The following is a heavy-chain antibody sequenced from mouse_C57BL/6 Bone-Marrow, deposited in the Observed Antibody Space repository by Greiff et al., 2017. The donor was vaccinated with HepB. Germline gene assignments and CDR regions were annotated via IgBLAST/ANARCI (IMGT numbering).Heavy chain of an antibody. CDR2: LYPRSGNT. CDR3: AGRMDY. J-gene: IGHJ4*01. V-gene: IGHV1-81*01. Sequence: VQLQQSGAELARPGASVKLSCKASGYTFTSYGISWVKQSTVQGLEWIGELYPRSGNTYYNEKFKGKATLTADKSSSTAYMELRSLTSEDSAVYFCAGRMDYWGQGTSVTVSS. CDR1: GYTFTSYG.